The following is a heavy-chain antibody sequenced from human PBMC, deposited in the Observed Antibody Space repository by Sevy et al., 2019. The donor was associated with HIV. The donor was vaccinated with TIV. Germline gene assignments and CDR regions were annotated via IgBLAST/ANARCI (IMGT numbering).Heavy chain of an antibody. CDR3: AKDAFYGDYVNYYYYMDV. J-gene: IGHJ6*03. CDR2: ISGSGDST. V-gene: IGHV3-23*01. Sequence: GGSLRLSCAASGFTFSSYAMSWVRQAPGKGLEWVSAISGSGDSTYYADSVKGRFTISRDNSKNTLYLQMNSLRAEDTAVYYCAKDAFYGDYVNYYYYMDVWGKGTTVTVSS. D-gene: IGHD4-17*01. CDR1: GFTFSSYA.